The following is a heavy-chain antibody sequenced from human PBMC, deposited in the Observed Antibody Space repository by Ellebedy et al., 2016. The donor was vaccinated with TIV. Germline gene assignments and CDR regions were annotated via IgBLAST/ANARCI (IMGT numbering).Heavy chain of an antibody. V-gene: IGHV4-59*01. Sequence: MPGGSLRLSCTVSGGSISNYFWNWIRQPPGKGLEWIGYISYSGSTNYNPSLKSRVTISVDTSKNQFSLKLNSVTAADTAVYYCARDPYGDHLFDSWGQGTLVTVSS. CDR3: ARDPYGDHLFDS. CDR1: GGSISNYF. J-gene: IGHJ4*02. D-gene: IGHD4-17*01. CDR2: ISYSGST.